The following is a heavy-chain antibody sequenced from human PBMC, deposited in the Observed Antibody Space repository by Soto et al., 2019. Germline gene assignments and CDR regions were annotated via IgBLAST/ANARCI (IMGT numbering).Heavy chain of an antibody. CDR3: ARVADPYSFGYGGMDV. CDR1: GYSFTSYW. CDR2: IDPSDSYT. V-gene: IGHV5-10-1*01. J-gene: IGHJ6*02. Sequence: GESLKISCKGSGYSFTSYWISWVRQMPGKGLEWMGRIDPSDSYTNYSPSFQGHVTISADKSISTAYLQWSSLKASDTAMYYCARVADPYSFGYGGMDVWGQGTTVTVSS. D-gene: IGHD3-22*01.